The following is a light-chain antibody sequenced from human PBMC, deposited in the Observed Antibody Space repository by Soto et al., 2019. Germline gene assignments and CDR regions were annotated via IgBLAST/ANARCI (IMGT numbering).Light chain of an antibody. J-gene: IGKJ4*01. CDR3: QQTYSTPRALT. CDR2: AAS. V-gene: IGKV1-39*01. Sequence: DIQMTQSPSSLSASVVDRVTITCXASQSISSYLNWYQQKPGKAPKLLIYAASSLQSGVPSRFSGSGSGTDFTLTISSLQPEDFATYYCQQTYSTPRALTFGGGTKV. CDR1: QSISSY.